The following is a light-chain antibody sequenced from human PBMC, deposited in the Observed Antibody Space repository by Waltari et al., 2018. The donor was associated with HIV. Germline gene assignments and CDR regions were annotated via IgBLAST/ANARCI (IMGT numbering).Light chain of an antibody. Sequence: DIVLTQSPGTLSLSPGEIATLSCRASQSVSSSYLAWYQQKPGQAPRLLIYGASSRATGIPDRFSGSGSGTDFTLTITRLEPEDFAVYYCQQYGSSLFTFGPGTKVDIK. CDR3: QQYGSSLFT. V-gene: IGKV3-20*01. CDR2: GAS. J-gene: IGKJ3*01. CDR1: QSVSSSY.